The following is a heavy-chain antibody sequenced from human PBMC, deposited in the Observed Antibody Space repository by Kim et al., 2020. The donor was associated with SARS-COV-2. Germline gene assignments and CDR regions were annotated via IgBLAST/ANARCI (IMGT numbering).Heavy chain of an antibody. J-gene: IGHJ3*02. CDR1: GGSIISSSYY. CDR2: IYYSGST. V-gene: IGHV4-39*07. CDR3: ARETDILRYFDWNRGSGTFDI. D-gene: IGHD3-9*01. Sequence: SETLSLTCTVSGGSIISSSYYWGWIRQPPGKGLEWIGSIYYSGSTYYNPSLKSRVTISVVTSKNQFSLKLSSVTAADTAVYYCARETDILRYFDWNRGSGTFDIWGQGTMVTVSS.